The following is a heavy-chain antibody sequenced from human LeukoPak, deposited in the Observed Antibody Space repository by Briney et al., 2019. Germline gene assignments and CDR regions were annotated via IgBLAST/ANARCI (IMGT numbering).Heavy chain of an antibody. CDR2: ISTSGSYM. D-gene: IGHD1-14*01. CDR3: ARGTGYYFDY. J-gene: IGHJ4*02. V-gene: IGHV3-11*04. Sequence: GGSLRLSCAASGFSLSDKYMHWIRQAPGKGLEWVPYISTSGSYMYYADSVKGRFTISRDNAKNSLYLQMNSLRAEDTAVYYCARGTGYYFDYWGQGILVTVSS. CDR1: GFSLSDKY.